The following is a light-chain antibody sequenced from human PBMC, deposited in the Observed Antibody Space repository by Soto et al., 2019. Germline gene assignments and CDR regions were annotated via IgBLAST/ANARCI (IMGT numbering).Light chain of an antibody. Sequence: SASTLSAYMGDTVAVTCLASQSVSSNLAWYQQKPGQAPRLLIYGASIRATGIPARFSGSGSGTEFTLTICSLQSEDFTLYYCQQPPEWLAPFAQGTKAAIK. CDR1: QSVSSN. CDR2: GAS. CDR3: QQPPEWLAP. V-gene: IGKV3-15*01. J-gene: IGKJ1*01.